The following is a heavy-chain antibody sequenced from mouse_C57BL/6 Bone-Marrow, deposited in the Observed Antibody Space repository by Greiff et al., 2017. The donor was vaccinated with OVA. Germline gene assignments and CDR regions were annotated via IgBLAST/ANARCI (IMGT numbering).Heavy chain of an antibody. CDR1: GYAFSSSW. CDR2: IYPGDGDT. J-gene: IGHJ2*01. Sequence: QVQLQQSGPELVKPGASVKISCKASGYAFSSSWMNWVKQRPGKGLEWIGRIYPGDGDTNYNGKFKGKATLTADKSSSTAYMQLSSLTSEDSAVYFCARERIRHYFDYWGQGTTLTVSS. CDR3: ARERIRHYFDY. V-gene: IGHV1-82*01.